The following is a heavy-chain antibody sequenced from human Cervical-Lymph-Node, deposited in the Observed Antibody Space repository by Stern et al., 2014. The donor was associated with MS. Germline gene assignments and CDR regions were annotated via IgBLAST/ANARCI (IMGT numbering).Heavy chain of an antibody. CDR3: AKDAALMLVLTTNRRRYGMGV. D-gene: IGHD3-22*01. CDR1: GFTFRNYG. Sequence: QVQLVQSGGGVVQPGRSLRLSCSASGFTFRNYGMHWVRQAPGKGLEWVALISYDSSDKYSADSVKGRFTISRDNSKNTLYLQMDNLKVEDTAVYYCAKDAALMLVLTTNRRRYGMGVWGRGTTVTVSS. CDR2: ISYDSSDK. V-gene: IGHV3-30*18. J-gene: IGHJ6*02.